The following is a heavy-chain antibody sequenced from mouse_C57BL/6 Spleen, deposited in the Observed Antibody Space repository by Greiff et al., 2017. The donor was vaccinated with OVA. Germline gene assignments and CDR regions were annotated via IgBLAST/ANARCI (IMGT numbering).Heavy chain of an antibody. V-gene: IGHV7-1*01. CDR3: ARDALVGYAMDY. CDR2: SRNKANDYTT. J-gene: IGHJ4*01. CDR1: GFTFSDFY. Sequence: EVKLVESGGGLVQSGRSLRLSCATSGFTFSDFYMEWVRQAPGKGLEWIAASRNKANDYTTEYSASVKGRFIVSRDTSQSILYLQMNALRAEDTAIYYCARDALVGYAMDYWGQGTSVTVSS.